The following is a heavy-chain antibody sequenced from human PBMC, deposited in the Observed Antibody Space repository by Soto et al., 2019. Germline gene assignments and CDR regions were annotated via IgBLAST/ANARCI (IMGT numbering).Heavy chain of an antibody. Sequence: QLQLQESGPGLVKPSETLSLTCTVSGDAISTNSNYWGWIRQPPGKGLEWIGIGTYSGTTYDNPSLNSRVTVSVDTSKNQFFLKLNYVNVADTAVYYCAGRNYPYYFDSWGQGMLVTVS. V-gene: IGHV4-39*01. CDR2: GTYSGTT. CDR1: GDAISTNSNY. J-gene: IGHJ4*02. D-gene: IGHD3-16*02. CDR3: AGRNYPYYFDS.